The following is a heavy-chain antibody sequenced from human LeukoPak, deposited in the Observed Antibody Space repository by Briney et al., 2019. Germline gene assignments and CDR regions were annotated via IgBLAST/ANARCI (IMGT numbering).Heavy chain of an antibody. V-gene: IGHV3-74*01. D-gene: IGHD1-26*01. J-gene: IGHJ4*02. Sequence: GGSLRLSCVASGFTFSRFWMHWVRQAPGKGLVWVSRINTDASNTIYADSVKGRFTISRDNAKNTLYLQMNSLRAEDTAVYYCATDQSIAGPTTADYWGRGTLVTVSS. CDR3: ATDQSIAGPTTADY. CDR1: GFTFSRFW. CDR2: INTDASNT.